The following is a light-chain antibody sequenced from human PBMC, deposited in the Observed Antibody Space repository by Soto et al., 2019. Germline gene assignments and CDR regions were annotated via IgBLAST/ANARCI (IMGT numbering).Light chain of an antibody. V-gene: IGKV3-11*01. CDR2: DTT. Sequence: IVLTQSPATLSLSPGESATLSCRASQSVNNYVAWYQHKPGQSPRLLIDDTTTMATAIPARFSGSGYGTDFTLTLNSLEPEDFAVYYCQHRGNVGQGTRLEI. CDR1: QSVNNY. J-gene: IGKJ5*01. CDR3: QHRGN.